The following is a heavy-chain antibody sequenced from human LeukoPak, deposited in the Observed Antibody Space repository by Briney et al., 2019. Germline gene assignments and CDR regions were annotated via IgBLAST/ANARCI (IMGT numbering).Heavy chain of an antibody. J-gene: IGHJ3*02. CDR1: GGSISSYY. CDR3: ARRVIVGATRGAFDI. Sequence: SETLSLTCTVSGGSISSYYWSWIRQPPGKGLEWIGYIYYSGGTNYNPSLKSRVTISVDTSKNQFSLKLSSVTAADTAVYYCARRVIVGATRGAFDIWGQGTMVTVSS. CDR2: IYYSGGT. D-gene: IGHD1-26*01. V-gene: IGHV4-59*08.